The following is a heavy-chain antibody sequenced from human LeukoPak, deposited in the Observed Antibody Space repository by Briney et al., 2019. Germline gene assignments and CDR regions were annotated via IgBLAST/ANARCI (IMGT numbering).Heavy chain of an antibody. CDR1: GFTFSSYA. CDR2: ISGSGGST. CDR3: AKPDDYGDYGLLTHYDY. D-gene: IGHD4-17*01. J-gene: IGHJ4*02. Sequence: PGGSLRLSCAASGFTFSSYAMSWVRQAPGKGLEWVSAISGSGGSTYYADSVKGRFTISRDNSKNTLYLQMNSLRAEDTAVYYCAKPDDYGDYGLLTHYDYWGQGTLVTVSS. V-gene: IGHV3-23*01.